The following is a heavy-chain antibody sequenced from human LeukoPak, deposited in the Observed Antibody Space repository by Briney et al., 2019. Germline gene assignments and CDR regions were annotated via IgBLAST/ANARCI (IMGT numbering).Heavy chain of an antibody. V-gene: IGHV3-30*02. D-gene: IGHD2-15*01. Sequence: PGGSLRLSCAASGFTFSSYGMHWVRQAPGKGLEWVAFIRYDGSNKYYADSVKGRFTISRDNSKNTLYLQMNSLRAEDTAVYYCARGGGGSCFETPEIQHWGQGTLVTVSS. CDR2: IRYDGSNK. CDR1: GFTFSSYG. J-gene: IGHJ1*01. CDR3: ARGGGGSCFETPEIQH.